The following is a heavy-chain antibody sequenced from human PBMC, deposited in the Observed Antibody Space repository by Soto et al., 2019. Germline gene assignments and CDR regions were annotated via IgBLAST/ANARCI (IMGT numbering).Heavy chain of an antibody. CDR2: IYYSGST. J-gene: IGHJ6*03. CDR1: GGSISSYY. CDR3: ASLSRSMDV. Sequence: PSETLSLTCTVSGGSISSYYWSWIRQPPGKGLEWIGYIYYSGSTNYNPSLKSRVTISIDTSKNQFSLKLSSVTAADTAVYYCASLSRSMDVWSKGTTVTVSS. V-gene: IGHV4-59*08.